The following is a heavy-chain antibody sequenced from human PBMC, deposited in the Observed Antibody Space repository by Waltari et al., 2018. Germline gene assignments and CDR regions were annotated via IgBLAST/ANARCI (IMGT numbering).Heavy chain of an antibody. V-gene: IGHV1-18*01. CDR2: IDEYKGNT. J-gene: IGHJ4*02. CDR1: GSPFSNYG. Sequence: QVQLVQSGTEVKKPGASVKVSCKASGSPFSNYGFRWVLPAPVPLPAWVSWVRRATGQGLEWVGWIDEYKGNTHSAPKIQGRVTMTTDTSTTTAYLELRSLTSDDTAVYYCARVFDSSQYYYGSDYWGQGTLVTVSS. CDR3: ARVFDSSQYYYGSDY. D-gene: IGHD3-22*01.